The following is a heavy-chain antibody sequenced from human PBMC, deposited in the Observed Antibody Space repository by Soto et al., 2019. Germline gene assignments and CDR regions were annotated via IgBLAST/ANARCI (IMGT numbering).Heavy chain of an antibody. D-gene: IGHD3-10*01. J-gene: IGHJ4*02. CDR1: GGSVSSGSYY. CDR2: ISYSGST. Sequence: PSETLSLTCTVSGGSVSSGSYYWSWIRQPPGKGLEWIGYISYSGSTDYNPSLKSRVTISADTSKNQFSLRLSSVTAADTAMYYCARERRSFQFGELLYTFDHWGQGTLVTVSS. V-gene: IGHV4-61*01. CDR3: ARERRSFQFGELLYTFDH.